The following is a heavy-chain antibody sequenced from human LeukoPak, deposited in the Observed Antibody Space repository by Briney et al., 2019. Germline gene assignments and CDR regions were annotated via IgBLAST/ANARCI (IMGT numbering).Heavy chain of an antibody. CDR1: GGSIRSNRYY. CDR3: ARDGSYYYDSSGYYEH. V-gene: IGHV4-39*07. CDR2: IYNSGTT. Sequence: SETLSFTCSVSGGSIRSNRYYWGWIRQAPGKGLEWIATIYNSGTTYYNPSLKSRVTISVDTSKNQFSLKLSSVTAADTAVYYCARDGSYYYDSSGYYEHWGQGTLVTVSS. J-gene: IGHJ1*01. D-gene: IGHD3-22*01.